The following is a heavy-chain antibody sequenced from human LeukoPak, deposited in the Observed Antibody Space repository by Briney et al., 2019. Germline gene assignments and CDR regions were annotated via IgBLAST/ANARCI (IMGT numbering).Heavy chain of an antibody. J-gene: IGHJ4*02. D-gene: IGHD6-6*01. CDR2: IYYSGST. V-gene: IGHV4-59*01. CDR3: AGEYSSSWSFDY. Sequence: SETLSLTCTVSGGSISSYYWSWIRQPPGKGLEWIWYIYYSGSTNYNPSLKSRVTISVDTSKNQFSLKLSSVTAADTAVYYCAGEYSSSWSFDYWGQGTLVTVSS. CDR1: GGSISSYY.